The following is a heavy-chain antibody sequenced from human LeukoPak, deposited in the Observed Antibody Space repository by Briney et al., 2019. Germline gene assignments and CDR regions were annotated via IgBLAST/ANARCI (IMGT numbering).Heavy chain of an antibody. CDR1: GYTFTSNY. CDR2: INPSGGIT. D-gene: IGHD3-22*01. Sequence: ASVKVSCKASGYTFTSNYMHWVRQAPGQGLEWMGIINPSGGITSYAQKFQGRVTMTRDTSTRTVYMELSSLRSEDTAVYYCASELVPLYYYDSSGDKGTFDYWGQGALVTVSS. V-gene: IGHV1-46*01. CDR3: ASELVPLYYYDSSGDKGTFDY. J-gene: IGHJ4*02.